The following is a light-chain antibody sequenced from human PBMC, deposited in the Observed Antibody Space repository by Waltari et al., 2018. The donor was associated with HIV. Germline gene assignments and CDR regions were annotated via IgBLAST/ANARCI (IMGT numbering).Light chain of an antibody. CDR3: QSADDNGSYL. CDR1: ELWNQH. Sequence: SVALTPPSSVSAAPGETAWISCSGDELWNQHVYWYQQKSGQAPLLIIYKSRERPSGIPERFSCSKSHTTVTLTRTGVQAEDEADYFCQSADDNGSYLFGGGSHLTVF. V-gene: IGLV3-25*03. CDR2: KSR. J-gene: IGLJ7*01.